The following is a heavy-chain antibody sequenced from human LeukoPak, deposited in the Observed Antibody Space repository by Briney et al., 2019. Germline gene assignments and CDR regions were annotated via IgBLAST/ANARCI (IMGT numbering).Heavy chain of an antibody. V-gene: IGHV3-53*01. CDR2: IYSGGST. CDR1: GFTVSSNY. Sequence: GGSLSLSCAASGFTVSSNYMSWVRQAPGKGLEWVSVIYSGGSTYYADSVKGRFTISRDNYKNTLYLQMNSLRAEDTAVYYCARDAPAFDYWGQGTLVTASS. CDR3: ARDAPAFDY. J-gene: IGHJ4*02.